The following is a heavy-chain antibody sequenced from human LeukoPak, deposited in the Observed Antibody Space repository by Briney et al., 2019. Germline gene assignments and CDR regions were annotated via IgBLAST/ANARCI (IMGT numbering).Heavy chain of an antibody. D-gene: IGHD6-19*01. CDR3: ARDKIRGYSSGWYLDY. CDR1: GGTFSSYA. J-gene: IGHJ4*02. V-gene: IGHV1-69*05. Sequence: GASVKVSCKTSGGTFSSYAISWVRQAPGQGLEWMGGIIPIFGTANYAQKFQGRVTITTDESTSTAYMELSSLRSEDTAVYYCARDKIRGYSSGWYLDYWGQGTLVTVSS. CDR2: IIPIFGTA.